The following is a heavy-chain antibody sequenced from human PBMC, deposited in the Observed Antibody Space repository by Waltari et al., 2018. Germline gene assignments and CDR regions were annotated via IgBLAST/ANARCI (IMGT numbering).Heavy chain of an antibody. CDR2: IRYDGSNK. V-gene: IGHV3-30*02. D-gene: IGHD6-19*01. CDR3: AKDIAVAGTEYYYYYYMDV. Sequence: QVQLVESGGGVVQPGGSLRLSCAAPVFTFSSYGMHWVRQAPGKGLEWVAFIRYDGSNKYYADSVKGRFTISRDNSKNTLYLQMNSLRAEDTAVYYCAKDIAVAGTEYYYYYYMDVWGKGTTVTVSS. J-gene: IGHJ6*03. CDR1: VFTFSSYG.